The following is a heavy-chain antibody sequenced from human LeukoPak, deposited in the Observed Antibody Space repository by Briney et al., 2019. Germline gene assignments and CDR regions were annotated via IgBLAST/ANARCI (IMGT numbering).Heavy chain of an antibody. V-gene: IGHV5-51*01. CDR2: IYPGDSDT. CDR1: GYSFTSYW. Sequence: GESLKISCKGSGYSFTSYWIGWVRQMPGKGLEWMGIIYPGDSDTRYSPSFQGQVTISADKSISTAYLQWSSLKASDTAMYYCARLMGSGSYYNHYYYGMDVWGQGTTVTVSS. D-gene: IGHD3-10*01. CDR3: ARLMGSGSYYNHYYYGMDV. J-gene: IGHJ6*02.